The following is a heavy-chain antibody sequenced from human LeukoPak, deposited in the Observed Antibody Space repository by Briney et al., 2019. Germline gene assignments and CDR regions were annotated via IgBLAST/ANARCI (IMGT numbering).Heavy chain of an antibody. J-gene: IGHJ4*02. CDR1: GGTFSSYA. V-gene: IGHV1-69*13. CDR3: ASEGNLYFDY. CDR2: IIPMLATA. Sequence: GASVKVSCKASGGTFSSYAISWVRQAPGQGLEWMGGIIPMLATANYAQKFQGRVTITADESTNTAYMELSSLRSEDTAVYYCASEGNLYFDYWGQGTLVTVSS.